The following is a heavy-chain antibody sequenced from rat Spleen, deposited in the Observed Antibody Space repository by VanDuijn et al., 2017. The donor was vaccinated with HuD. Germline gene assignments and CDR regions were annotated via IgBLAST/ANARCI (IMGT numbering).Heavy chain of an antibody. D-gene: IGHD1-9*01. V-gene: IGHV5-25*01. CDR2: ISSRGGST. J-gene: IGHJ2*01. Sequence: EVQLVESGGGLVQPGGSMKLSCAASGFTFNDYYMAWVRQTPKKGLEWVASISSRGGSTYYRDSVKGRFTISRDNAKSTLSLQMDSLRSEDTATYYCARRHYGYTDYFDYWGQGVMVTVSS. CDR3: ARRHYGYTDYFDY. CDR1: GFTFNDYY.